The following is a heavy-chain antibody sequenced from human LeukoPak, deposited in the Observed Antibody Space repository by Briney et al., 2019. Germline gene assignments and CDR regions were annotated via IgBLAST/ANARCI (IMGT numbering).Heavy chain of an antibody. CDR2: FDPEDGET. Sequence: ASVWPHCKVSGYTLTELSMHWVRQAPGKGLEWMGGFDPEDGETIYAQKFQGRVNMTEDTSTDTAYMELSSLRSEDTAVYYCATDLGYYDSSGYYYKWFDPWGQGTLVTVSS. V-gene: IGHV1-24*01. D-gene: IGHD3-22*01. CDR1: GYTLTELS. CDR3: ATDLGYYDSSGYYYKWFDP. J-gene: IGHJ5*02.